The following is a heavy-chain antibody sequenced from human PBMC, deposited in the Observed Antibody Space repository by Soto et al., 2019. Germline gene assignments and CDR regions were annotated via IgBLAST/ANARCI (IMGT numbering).Heavy chain of an antibody. D-gene: IGHD4-17*01. CDR2: INRHGGST. J-gene: IGHJ4*02. CDR3: ARTQGYYGDFFDY. Sequence: EVQLVESGGGAVRPGGSLRLSCAASGFPFDDYGMSWVRQAPGKGLEWVSGINRHGGSTGYADSVKGRFTISRDNAKNSLHLHMNSLRAEDTAFYYCARTQGYYGDFFDYWGQGTLVTVSA. V-gene: IGHV3-20*04. CDR1: GFPFDDYG.